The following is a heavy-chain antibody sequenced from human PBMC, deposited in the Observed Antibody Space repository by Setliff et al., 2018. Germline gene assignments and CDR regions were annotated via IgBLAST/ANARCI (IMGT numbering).Heavy chain of an antibody. J-gene: IGHJ4*02. CDR1: GYTFSLSW. V-gene: IGHV5-51*01. CDR3: AIRSYSSNWYFDY. CDR2: IYPGDSDT. D-gene: IGHD6-13*01. Sequence: PGESLKISCKDSGYTFSLSWIGWVRQMPGKGLEWMGVIYPGDSDTRYSPSFQGQVTISADKSISTAYMQWSSLKASDTAMYYCAIRSYSSNWYFDYWGQGTLVTVSS.